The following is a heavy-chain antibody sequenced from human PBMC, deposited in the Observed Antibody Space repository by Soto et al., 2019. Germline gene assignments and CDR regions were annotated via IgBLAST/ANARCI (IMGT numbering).Heavy chain of an antibody. CDR1: GYTFTSYA. CDR3: ARDPPSWIQLANWFDP. V-gene: IGHV1-3*01. CDR2: INAGNGNT. D-gene: IGHD5-18*01. Sequence: ASVKVSCKASGYTFTSYAMHWVRQAPGQRLEWMGWINAGNGNTKYSQKLQGRDTITRDTSASTAYMELSRLRSEDTAVYYCARDPPSWIQLANWFDPWGQGTLVTVSS. J-gene: IGHJ5*02.